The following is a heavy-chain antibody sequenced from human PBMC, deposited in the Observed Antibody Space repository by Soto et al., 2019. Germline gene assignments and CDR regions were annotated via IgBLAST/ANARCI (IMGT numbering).Heavy chain of an antibody. J-gene: IGHJ4*02. CDR3: AIEHFYGSGTYLDY. CDR2: IYYSGST. D-gene: IGHD3-10*01. Sequence: QVQLQESGPGLVKPSQTLSLTCTVSGGSISSGGYYWSWIRQHPGKGLEWIGYIYYSGSTYYADSVKGRFTNSRDNSKNTLYLQINSLRAEDTAVYYCAIEHFYGSGTYLDYWGQGTLVTVSS. V-gene: IGHV4-31*03. CDR1: GGSISSGGYY.